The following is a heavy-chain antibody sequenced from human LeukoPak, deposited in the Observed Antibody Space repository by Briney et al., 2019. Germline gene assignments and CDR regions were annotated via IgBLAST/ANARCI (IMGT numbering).Heavy chain of an antibody. CDR2: IYTSGST. Sequence: PSETLSLTCTVSGGSISSYYWSWIRQPAGKGLEWIGRIYTSGSTNYNPSLKSRVTMSVDTSKNQFSLKLSSVTAADTAVYYCARVSGLWSADYYYYMDVWGKGTTATVSS. CDR3: ARVSGLWSADYYYYMDV. CDR1: GGSISSYY. V-gene: IGHV4-4*07. J-gene: IGHJ6*03. D-gene: IGHD5-18*01.